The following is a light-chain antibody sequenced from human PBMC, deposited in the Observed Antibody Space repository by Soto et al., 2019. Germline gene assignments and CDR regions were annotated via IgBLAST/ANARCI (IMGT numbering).Light chain of an antibody. V-gene: IGKV1-9*01. CDR3: QQLNSYPRVT. CDR2: AAS. CDR1: QGISSY. J-gene: IGKJ4*01. Sequence: DIQLTQSPSFLSASVGDRVTITCRASQGISSYLAWYQQKPGKAPKLLIYAASTLQSGVPSRFSGSGSGTVFTLTISSLQPEDFATYYCQQLNSYPRVTFGGGTKVEIK.